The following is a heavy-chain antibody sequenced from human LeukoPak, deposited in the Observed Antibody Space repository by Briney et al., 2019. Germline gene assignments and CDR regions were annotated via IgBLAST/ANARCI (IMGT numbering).Heavy chain of an antibody. CDR1: GFTFSSYA. V-gene: IGHV3-23*01. Sequence: GGSLRLSCAASGFTFSSYAMSWVRQAPGKGLEWVSTISGTGGSTYYADSVKGRFTISRDNSKNTLYLQMNSLRAEDTAVYYCAKERRDIYGSGSYYLDYWGQGTLVTVSS. CDR2: ISGTGGST. CDR3: AKERRDIYGSGSYYLDY. J-gene: IGHJ4*02. D-gene: IGHD3-10*01.